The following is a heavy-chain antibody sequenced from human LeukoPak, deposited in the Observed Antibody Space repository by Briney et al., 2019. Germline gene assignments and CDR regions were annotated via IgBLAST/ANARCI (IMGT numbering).Heavy chain of an antibody. V-gene: IGHV1-2*02. D-gene: IGHD2-2*02. CDR1: GYTFTGNY. Sequence: GASVKVSCKASGYTFTGNYMHWVRQAPGQGLEWMGWINPNSGGTNYAQKFQGRVTMTRDTSISTAYMELSRLRSDDTAVYYCARGPIGYCSSTSCYTRDNWFDPWGQGTLVTVSS. J-gene: IGHJ5*02. CDR3: ARGPIGYCSSTSCYTRDNWFDP. CDR2: INPNSGGT.